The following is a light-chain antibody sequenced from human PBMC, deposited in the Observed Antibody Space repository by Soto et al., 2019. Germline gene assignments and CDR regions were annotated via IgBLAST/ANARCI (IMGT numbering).Light chain of an antibody. V-gene: IGKV3-15*01. CDR1: QSVRTK. J-gene: IGKJ2*01. CDR2: GAS. Sequence: EIVMTQSPATLSVSPGEGATPSCRASQSVRTKLAWYQQKAGQAPRLLIYGASTRASGVSDRFSGSGSGTEYTLTISRLQSEDFAVYFCQQYYYWPPYTFGQGTKVDIK. CDR3: QQYYYWPPYT.